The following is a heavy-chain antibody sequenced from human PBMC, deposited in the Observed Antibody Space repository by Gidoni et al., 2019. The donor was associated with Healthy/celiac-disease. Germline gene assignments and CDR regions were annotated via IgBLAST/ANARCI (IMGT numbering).Heavy chain of an antibody. V-gene: IGHV4-31*03. CDR1: GGAISSGGYY. CDR2: ISYSGST. D-gene: IGHD3-22*01. J-gene: IGHJ3*02. CDR3: ARDSHYYDSSGDAFDI. Sequence: QVQLQESGPGLVKPSQTLSLTCTVSGGAISSGGYYWSWIRQHPGKGLEWIGDISYSGSTYYNPSLKSRVTISVDTSKNQFSLKLISVTAADTAFYYCARDSHYYDSSGDAFDIWGQGTMVTVSS.